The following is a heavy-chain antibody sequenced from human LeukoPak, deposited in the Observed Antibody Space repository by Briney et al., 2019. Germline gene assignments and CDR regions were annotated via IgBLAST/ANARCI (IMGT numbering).Heavy chain of an antibody. Sequence: GESLKISCKGSGYSFTSYWSGWVRQMPGKGLEWMGIIYPGDSDTRYSPSFQGQVTISADKSISTAYLQWSSLKASDTAMYYCARPQYDILTGYYAFDIWGQGTMVTVSS. D-gene: IGHD3-9*01. CDR3: ARPQYDILTGYYAFDI. CDR2: IYPGDSDT. J-gene: IGHJ3*02. CDR1: GYSFTSYW. V-gene: IGHV5-51*01.